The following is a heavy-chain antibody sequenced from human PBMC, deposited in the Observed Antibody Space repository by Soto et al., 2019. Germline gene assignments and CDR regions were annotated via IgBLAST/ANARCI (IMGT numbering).Heavy chain of an antibody. Sequence: GGSLRLSCAASGFNFNSYTINWVRQAPGKRLEWLSSISSSGYIFSTDSVRGRFTISRDNAKNSVYLQINSLRAEDTAVYFCARDCSGGSCYPRMDVWGQGTTVTVSS. V-gene: IGHV3-21*01. CDR2: ISSSGYI. J-gene: IGHJ6*02. CDR1: GFNFNSYT. D-gene: IGHD2-15*01. CDR3: ARDCSGGSCYPRMDV.